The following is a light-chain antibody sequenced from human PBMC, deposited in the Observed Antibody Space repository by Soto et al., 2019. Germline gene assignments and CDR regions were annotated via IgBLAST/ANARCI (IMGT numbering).Light chain of an antibody. CDR1: QSVSSY. Sequence: EIVLTQSPATLSLSPGERATLSCRASQSVSSYLAWYQQKPGQAPRLLIYDASNRATGIPARFSGSGSGTHFTRTISSLEPEDFAVYYCQRRSNWPLTFGGATKVEIK. J-gene: IGKJ4*01. V-gene: IGKV3-11*01. CDR2: DAS. CDR3: QRRSNWPLT.